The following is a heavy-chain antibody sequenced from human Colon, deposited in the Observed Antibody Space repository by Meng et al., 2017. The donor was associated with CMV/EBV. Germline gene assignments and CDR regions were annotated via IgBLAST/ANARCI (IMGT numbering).Heavy chain of an antibody. CDR3: AIRIGSCSGGRCYLPFNY. CDR1: GFPFTSYG. D-gene: IGHD2-15*01. Sequence: GGSLRLSCATSGFPFTSYGMHWVRQAPGKGLEWVSFIPYDDSYNYYADSVKGRFTISRDKSKNALYLQMNSLTTEDTAVYYCAIRIGSCSGGRCYLPFNYRGQGTLVTVSS. V-gene: IGHV3-30*02. CDR2: IPYDDSYN. J-gene: IGHJ4*02.